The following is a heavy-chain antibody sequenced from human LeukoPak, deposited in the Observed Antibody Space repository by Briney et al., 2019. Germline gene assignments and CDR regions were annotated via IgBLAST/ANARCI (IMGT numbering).Heavy chain of an antibody. D-gene: IGHD3-10*01. V-gene: IGHV3-74*01. CDR1: GFTFSSYS. J-gene: IGHJ4*02. CDR3: ARYVEGSRSH. Sequence: GGSLRLSCAASGFTFSSYSMNWVRQAPGQVLVWGSRINEDRNTTDYAYSVKDRFTISSDNPTTTLYLQMNRLRADDTVVYYCARYVEGSRSHWGRGTLVRVFS. CDR2: INEDRNTT.